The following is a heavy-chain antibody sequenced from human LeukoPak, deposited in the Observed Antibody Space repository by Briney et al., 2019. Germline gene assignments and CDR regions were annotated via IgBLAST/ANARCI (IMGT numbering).Heavy chain of an antibody. CDR2: INAGNGNT. V-gene: IGHV1-3*01. D-gene: IGHD2-21*02. Sequence: ASVKVSCKASGYTFTSYAMHWVRQAPGQRLEWMGWINAGNGNTKYSQKFQGRVTITRDTSASIAYMELSSLRSEDTAVYYCESIAYCRGDCYFDYWGQGTLVTVSS. CDR3: ESIAYCRGDCYFDY. CDR1: GYTFTSYA. J-gene: IGHJ4*02.